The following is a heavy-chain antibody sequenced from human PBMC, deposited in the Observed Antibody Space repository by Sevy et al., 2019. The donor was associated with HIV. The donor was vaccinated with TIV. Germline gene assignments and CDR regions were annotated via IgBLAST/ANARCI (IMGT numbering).Heavy chain of an antibody. Sequence: GGSLRLSCAASGFTFSYYYMNWVRQAPGKGLEWVSYISSGSSYINYADSVKGRFTISRDNAKNSLYLQMNSLRAEDTAVYYSARGGYYDTNPDYWGQGTLVTVSS. CDR3: ARGGYYDTNPDY. J-gene: IGHJ4*02. CDR2: ISSGSSYI. V-gene: IGHV3-21*01. CDR1: GFTFSYYY. D-gene: IGHD3-22*01.